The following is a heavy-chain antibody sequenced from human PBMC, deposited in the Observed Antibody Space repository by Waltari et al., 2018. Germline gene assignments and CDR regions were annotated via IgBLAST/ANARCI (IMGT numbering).Heavy chain of an antibody. J-gene: IGHJ6*03. CDR3: AKDRAVGGYYMDV. CDR2: ISDDVSNK. CDR1: GFTFSNYG. V-gene: IGHV3-30*18. D-gene: IGHD6-19*01. Sequence: QVQLVESGGGVVQPGRSLRLSCAASGFTFSNYGMHWVRQAPGKGLEWVAVISDDVSNKFYADSVKGRFTISRDNSKNTLYLQMNSLRAEDTAVYYCAKDRAVGGYYMDVWGKGAMVTVSS.